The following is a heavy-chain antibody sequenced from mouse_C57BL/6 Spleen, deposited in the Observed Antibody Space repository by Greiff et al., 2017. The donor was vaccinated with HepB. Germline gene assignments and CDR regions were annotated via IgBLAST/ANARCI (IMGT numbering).Heavy chain of an antibody. CDR3: ARVPNWDEGYFDV. D-gene: IGHD4-1*01. V-gene: IGHV1-80*01. Sequence: QVQLKESGAELVKPGASVKISCKASGYAFSSYWMNWVKQRPGKGLEWMGQIYPGDGDTNYNGKFKGKATLTADKSSSTAYMQLSSLTSEDSAVYVCARVPNWDEGYFDVWGTGTTVTVSS. J-gene: IGHJ1*03. CDR2: IYPGDGDT. CDR1: GYAFSSYW.